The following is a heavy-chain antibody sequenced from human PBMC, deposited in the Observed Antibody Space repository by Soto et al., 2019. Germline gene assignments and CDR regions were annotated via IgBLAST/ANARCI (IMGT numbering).Heavy chain of an antibody. CDR1: EFHFIDHW. J-gene: IGHJ4*02. CDR2: INSDGSRI. V-gene: IGHV3-21*01. CDR3: ARPFIVGSTTLGY. Sequence: GGPQRHCCRASEFHFIDHWRHWVRPAQGKGLEWVSSINSDGSRIYFADSVKGRFTLSRGNAKNSVYLQMNSLRAEDTAIYFCARPFIVGSTTLGYWGQGTLVTVSS. D-gene: IGHD1-26*01.